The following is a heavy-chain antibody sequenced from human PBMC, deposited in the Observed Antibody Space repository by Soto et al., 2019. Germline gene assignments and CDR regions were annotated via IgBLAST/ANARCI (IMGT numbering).Heavy chain of an antibody. D-gene: IGHD2-2*02. CDR2: IDPSDSYT. V-gene: IGHV5-10-1*01. CDR1: GYSFTTYW. J-gene: IGHJ4*02. CDR3: ARRPMGSSYTLDY. Sequence: GESLKISCKGSGYSFTTYWIGWVRQMPGKGLEWMGRIDPSDSYTNYSPSFQGHVTISADKSISTAYLQWSSLKASDTAMYYCARRPMGSSYTLDYWGQGTLVTVSS.